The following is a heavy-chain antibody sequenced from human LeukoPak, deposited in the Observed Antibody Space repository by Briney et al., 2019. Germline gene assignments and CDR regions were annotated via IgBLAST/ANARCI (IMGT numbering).Heavy chain of an antibody. D-gene: IGHD3-22*01. CDR2: INPNRGGT. J-gene: IGHJ4*02. CDR1: GDTFSGYY. V-gene: IGHV1-2*06. CDR3: ARAGSGYANDY. Sequence: PGASVKVSCKASGDTFSGYYMHWVRQAPGQGLEWMGRINPNRGGTNYPQNFQGRLTMTRDTSISTAYMELSRLRSDDTAVYYCARAGSGYANDYWGQGTLVTVSS.